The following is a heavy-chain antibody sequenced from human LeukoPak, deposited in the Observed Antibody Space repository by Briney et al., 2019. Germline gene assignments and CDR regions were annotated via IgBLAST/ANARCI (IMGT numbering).Heavy chain of an antibody. V-gene: IGHV4-4*07. CDR2: IYSRVT. J-gene: IGHJ5*02. CDR3: ARDSGTTGEVKFDP. CDR1: GGSISSYY. Sequence: PSETLSLTCTVSGGSISSYYLSWIRQPAGEGLEWIGRIYSRVTTYNPSLKSRVTMSADTSRNHVSLTLNSVTAADTAVYYCARDSGTTGEVKFDPWGQGTLVTVSS. D-gene: IGHD3-10*01.